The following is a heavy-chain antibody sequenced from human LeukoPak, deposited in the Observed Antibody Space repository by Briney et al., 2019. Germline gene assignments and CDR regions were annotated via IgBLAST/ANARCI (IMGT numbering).Heavy chain of an antibody. CDR3: ARAKQLGYFDY. J-gene: IGHJ4*02. Sequence: PGRSLRLSCAASGFTFSSYAIHWVRQAPGKGLEWVAVISYDGSNKYYADSVKGRFTISRDNSKNTLYLQMNSLRAEDTAVYYCARAKQLGYFDYWGQGTLVTVSS. V-gene: IGHV3-30-3*01. D-gene: IGHD6-6*01. CDR2: ISYDGSNK. CDR1: GFTFSSYA.